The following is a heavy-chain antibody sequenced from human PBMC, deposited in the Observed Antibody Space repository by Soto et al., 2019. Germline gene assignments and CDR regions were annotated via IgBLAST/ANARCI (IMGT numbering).Heavy chain of an antibody. J-gene: IGHJ6*03. CDR3: ARDSGYGSYYYYMDV. D-gene: IGHD5-12*01. V-gene: IGHV1-3*01. CDR2: INAGNGNT. Sequence: QVQLVQSGAEVKKPGASVKVSCKASGYTFTSYAMHWVHQAPGQTLEWMGWINAGNGNTKYSQKFQGRVTITRDTSASTAYMELSSLSSEDTAVYYCARDSGYGSYYYYMDVWGKGTTVTVSS. CDR1: GYTFTSYA.